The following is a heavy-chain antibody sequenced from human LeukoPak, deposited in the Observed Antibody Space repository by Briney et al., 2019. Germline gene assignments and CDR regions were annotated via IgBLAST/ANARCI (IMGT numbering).Heavy chain of an antibody. V-gene: IGHV1-2*06. CDR1: GYTFTGYY. J-gene: IGHJ4*02. D-gene: IGHD2-15*01. Sequence: GASVKVSCKASGYTFTGYYMHWVRQAPGQGLEWMGRINPNSGGTNYAQKFQGRVTMARDTSISTAYMELSRLRSDDTAVYYCARDLSRVVVAATPFDYWGQGTLVTVSS. CDR2: INPNSGGT. CDR3: ARDLSRVVVAATPFDY.